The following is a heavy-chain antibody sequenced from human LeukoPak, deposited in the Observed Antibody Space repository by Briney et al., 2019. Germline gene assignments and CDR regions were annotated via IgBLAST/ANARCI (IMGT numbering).Heavy chain of an antibody. Sequence: ASVKVSCKVSGYTLTELSMHWVRQAPGKGLEWMGSFDPEDGETIYAQKFQGRVTMTTDTSKSTAYMELTSLRIDDTAVYYCARLTSHTTTSHYYYFYLDVWGEGTTVTISS. V-gene: IGHV1-24*01. J-gene: IGHJ6*03. D-gene: IGHD2/OR15-2a*01. CDR1: GYTLTELS. CDR2: FDPEDGET. CDR3: ARLTSHTTTSHYYYFYLDV.